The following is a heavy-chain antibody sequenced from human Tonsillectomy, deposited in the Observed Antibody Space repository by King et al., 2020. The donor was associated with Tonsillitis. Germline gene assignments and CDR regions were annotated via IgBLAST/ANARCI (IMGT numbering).Heavy chain of an antibody. Sequence: QLVQSGGELKKPGASVRVSCKASEYTFTKYYIHWVRQAPGQGLEWMGIINPSAGSTKYAQRFQGRVIMTRDTSTRTLYMELTSLTSEDTAVYYCSREGEYGDYASFDVWGQGTMVVVSS. CDR3: SREGEYGDYASFDV. CDR1: EYTFTKYY. V-gene: IGHV1-46*01. J-gene: IGHJ3*01. D-gene: IGHD4-17*01. CDR2: INPSAGST.